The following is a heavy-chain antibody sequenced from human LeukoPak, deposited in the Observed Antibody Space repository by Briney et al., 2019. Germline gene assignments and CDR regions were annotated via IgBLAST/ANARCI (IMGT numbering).Heavy chain of an antibody. D-gene: IGHD7-27*01. V-gene: IGHV3-30-3*01. Sequence: PGRSLRLSCAASGFTFSSYAMHWVRQAPGKGLEWVAAISYDGSNKYYADSVKGRFTIPRDNSKNTLYLQMNSLRAEDTAVYYCARDNIITGDPGAAHYMDVWGKGTTVTVSS. CDR3: ARDNIITGDPGAAHYMDV. CDR1: GFTFSSYA. J-gene: IGHJ6*03. CDR2: ISYDGSNK.